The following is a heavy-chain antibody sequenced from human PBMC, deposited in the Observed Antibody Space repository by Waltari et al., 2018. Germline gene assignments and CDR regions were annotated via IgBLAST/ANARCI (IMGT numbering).Heavy chain of an antibody. CDR3: ARIGSWPPWLDY. CDR2: IKKDGSAT. CDR1: GFTFSHYG. V-gene: IGHV3-7*01. D-gene: IGHD6-13*01. Sequence: EVQLVESGGGLVQPGGSLRLSCGASGFTFSHYGMSGVRQAPGKGLEWVANIKKDGSATYYVDSVRGRFSISRDNAKNSLSLQMNSLRAEDTAVYYCARIGSWPPWLDYWGQGILVTVSS. J-gene: IGHJ4*02.